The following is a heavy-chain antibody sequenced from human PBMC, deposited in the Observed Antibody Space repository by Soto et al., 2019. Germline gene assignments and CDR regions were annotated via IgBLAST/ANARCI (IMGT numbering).Heavy chain of an antibody. Sequence: GGSLRLSCAASGFTFSDYGIHWVRQAPGKGLEWVAVISYDGSNKYYADSVKGRFTISRDNSKNALYLQMNSLRVEDSAIYHCAKVLIYGVVTAMFYYGMDVWGQGTTVTVSS. V-gene: IGHV3-30*18. D-gene: IGHD3-3*01. CDR2: ISYDGSNK. CDR1: GFTFSDYG. CDR3: AKVLIYGVVTAMFYYGMDV. J-gene: IGHJ6*02.